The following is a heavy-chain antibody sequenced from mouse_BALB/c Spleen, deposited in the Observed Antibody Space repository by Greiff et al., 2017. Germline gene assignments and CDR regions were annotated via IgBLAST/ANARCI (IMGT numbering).Heavy chain of an antibody. Sequence: QVQLQQSGPGLVQPSQTLSITCTVSGFSLTSYGVHWVRQSPGKGLEWLGVIWSGGSTDYNAAFISRLSISKDNSKSQVFFKMNSLQADDTAIYYCARITTVVAGDAMDYWGQGTSVTVSA. J-gene: IGHJ4*01. CDR3: ARITTVVAGDAMDY. V-gene: IGHV2-4-1*01. CDR1: GFSLTSYG. CDR2: IWSGGST. D-gene: IGHD1-1*01.